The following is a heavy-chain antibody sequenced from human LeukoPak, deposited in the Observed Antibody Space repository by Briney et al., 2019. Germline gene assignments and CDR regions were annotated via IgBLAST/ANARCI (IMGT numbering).Heavy chain of an antibody. CDR1: GGSSSSYF. D-gene: IGHD1-26*01. Sequence: SETLSLTCTASGGSSSSYFWTWIRQPPGKGLEWIGYIYYTGSTNYNPSLKSRVTISLDTSKNQFSLRLTSATAADTAVYYCARGIGGGSRVDYWGQGTLVTVSS. J-gene: IGHJ4*02. CDR3: ARGIGGGSRVDY. V-gene: IGHV4-59*01. CDR2: IYYTGST.